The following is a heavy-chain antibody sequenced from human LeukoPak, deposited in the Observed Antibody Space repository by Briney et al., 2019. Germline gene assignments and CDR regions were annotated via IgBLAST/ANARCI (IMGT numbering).Heavy chain of an antibody. CDR1: GYSISSGYC. J-gene: IGHJ4*02. CDR3: ARDAYYYGSGSYYNN. CDR2: IYHSGST. Sequence: SKTLSLTCAVSGYSISSGYCWGWIRQPPGQGLEWIGSIYHSGSTYYNPSLKSRVTISVDTSKNQFSLKLSSVTAADTAVYYCARDAYYYGSGSYYNNWGQGTLVTVSS. D-gene: IGHD3-10*01. V-gene: IGHV4-38-2*02.